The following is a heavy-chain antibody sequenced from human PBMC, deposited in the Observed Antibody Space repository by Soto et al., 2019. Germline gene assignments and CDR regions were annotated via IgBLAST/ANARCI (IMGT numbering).Heavy chain of an antibody. J-gene: IGHJ3*02. CDR2: IKEDGSAK. V-gene: IGHV3-7*01. D-gene: IGHD2-2*01. CDR1: GFTFSSYW. CDR3: ARNGQLHAFDI. Sequence: SLRLSCAASGFTFSSYWMTWVRQAPGKGLEWVANIKEDGSAKYYVDSVKGRFTISRDNAKNSLYLQMNSLRAEDTAVYYCARNGQLHAFDIWGQETMVTV.